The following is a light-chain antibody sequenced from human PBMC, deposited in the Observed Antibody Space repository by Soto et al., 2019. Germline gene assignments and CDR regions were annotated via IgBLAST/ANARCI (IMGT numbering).Light chain of an antibody. CDR2: TSS. CDR1: QGIGNS. V-gene: IGKV1-27*01. CDR3: QKHDYAPLT. J-gene: IGKJ4*01. Sequence: DIQMTQSPSSLSASVGDRVTITCRASQGIGNSLSWYQQKPGKVPKLLIYTSSTLQSGVPSRFSGSGSGTDFTLTISSLQPEDVATYYCQKHDYAPLTFGGGTKVEIK.